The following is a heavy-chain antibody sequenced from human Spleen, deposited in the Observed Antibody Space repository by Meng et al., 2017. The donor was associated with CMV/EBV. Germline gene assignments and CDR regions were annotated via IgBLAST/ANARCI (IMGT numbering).Heavy chain of an antibody. V-gene: IGHV3-11*01. J-gene: IGHJ4*02. D-gene: IGHD4-17*01. CDR3: VREDYGDYFFDT. CDR1: GFIFSDYY. Sequence: GESLKISCAASGFIFSDYYMSWVRQAPGKGLEWISYISSSGSTKYYADSVKGRFTISRDNAKNSLYLQMNSLRAEDTAVYYCVREDYGDYFFDTWGQGTLVTVSS. CDR2: ISSSGSTK.